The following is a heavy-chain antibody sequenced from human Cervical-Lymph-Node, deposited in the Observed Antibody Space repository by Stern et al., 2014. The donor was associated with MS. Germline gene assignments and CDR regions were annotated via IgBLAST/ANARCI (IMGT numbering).Heavy chain of an antibody. CDR3: TRSAGGGVDYFDY. V-gene: IGHV5-51*03. CDR2: IYPGDSYT. J-gene: IGHJ4*02. CDR1: GSRFTTYW. Sequence: EVQLVESGAEVKKPGESLKISCKGSGSRFTTYWIGWVRQMPGKGLEWLWIIYPGDSYTRYSPSFQGQVTISADKSISTAYLQWSSLKASDTAMYYCTRSAGGGVDYFDYWGQGTLVTVSS. D-gene: IGHD3-16*01.